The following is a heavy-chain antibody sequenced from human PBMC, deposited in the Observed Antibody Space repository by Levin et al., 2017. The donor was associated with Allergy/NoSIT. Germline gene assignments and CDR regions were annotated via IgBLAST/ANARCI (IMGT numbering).Heavy chain of an antibody. CDR2: ISYDGSNK. CDR1: GFTFSSYG. Sequence: LSLTCAASGFTFSSYGMHWVRQAPGKGLEWVAVISYDGSNKYYADSVKGRFTISRDNSKNTLYLQMNSLRAEDTAVYYCATLGVAVDWDFDYWGQGTLVTVSS. CDR3: ATLGVAVDWDFDY. D-gene: IGHD6-19*01. V-gene: IGHV3-30*03. J-gene: IGHJ4*02.